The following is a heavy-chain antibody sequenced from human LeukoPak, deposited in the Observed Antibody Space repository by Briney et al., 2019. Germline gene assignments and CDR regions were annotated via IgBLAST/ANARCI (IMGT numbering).Heavy chain of an antibody. J-gene: IGHJ4*02. CDR1: GFTFSSYG. Sequence: GGSLRLSCAASGFTFSSYGMPWVRQAPGKGLEWVAVISYDGSNKYYADSVKGRFTISRDDSKNTLYLQMNSLRAEDTAVYYCAKLMARDFDYWGQGTLVTVSS. CDR3: AKLMARDFDY. V-gene: IGHV3-30*18. CDR2: ISYDGSNK.